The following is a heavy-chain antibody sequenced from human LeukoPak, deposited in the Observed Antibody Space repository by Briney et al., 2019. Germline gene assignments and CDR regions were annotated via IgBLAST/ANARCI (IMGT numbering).Heavy chain of an antibody. V-gene: IGHV1-69*05. J-gene: IGHJ4*02. Sequence: SVKVSCKASGGTFSSYAISWVRQAPGQGLEWMGGIIPIFGTANYAQKFQGRVTMTRNTSISTAYMELSSLRSEDTAVYYCARLVVPAAGRGFDYWGQGTLVTVSS. CDR3: ARLVVPAAGRGFDY. CDR2: IIPIFGTA. D-gene: IGHD2-2*01. CDR1: GGTFSSYA.